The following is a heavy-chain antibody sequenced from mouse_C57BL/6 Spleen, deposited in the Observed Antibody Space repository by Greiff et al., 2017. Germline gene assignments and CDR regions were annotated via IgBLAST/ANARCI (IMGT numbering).Heavy chain of an antibody. CDR3: ARSGTVAYYAMDY. V-gene: IGHV1-54*01. Sequence: VKLQQSGAELVRPGTSVKVSCKASGYAFTNYLIEWVKQRPGQGLEWIGVINPGSGGTNYNEKFKGKATLTADKSSSTAYMQLSSLTSEDSAVYFCARSGTVAYYAMDYWGQGTSVTVSS. CDR1: GYAFTNYL. D-gene: IGHD1-1*01. J-gene: IGHJ4*01. CDR2: INPGSGGT.